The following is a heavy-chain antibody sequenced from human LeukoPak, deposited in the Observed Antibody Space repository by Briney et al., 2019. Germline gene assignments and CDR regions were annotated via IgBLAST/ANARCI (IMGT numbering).Heavy chain of an antibody. CDR3: ARRASGSGGTQAGMDV. D-gene: IGHD2-15*01. V-gene: IGHV4-39*01. CDR2: ILYTGGS. CDR1: GGSIISAVHY. J-gene: IGHJ6*02. Sequence: SETLSLTCSVSGGSIISAVHYWDWIRQPPGKGLEWSGGILYTGGSWAKTSLSSRARLSVDTSRNQFSLRLYSVSATDTALYYCARRASGSGGTQAGMDVWGQGATVGVFS.